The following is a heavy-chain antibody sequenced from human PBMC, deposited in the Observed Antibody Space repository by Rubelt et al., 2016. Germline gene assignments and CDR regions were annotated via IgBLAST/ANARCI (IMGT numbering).Heavy chain of an antibody. CDR1: GGSFSGYY. J-gene: IGHJ4*02. D-gene: IGHD6-13*01. V-gene: IGHV4-34*01. CDR3: AADFLGAAGTGD. Sequence: QVQLQQWGAGLLKPSETLSLTCAVYGGSFSGYYWSWIRQPPGKGLEWIGEINHSGSTTYNPSLKSRVTISVDTSKNQFSRKLSSVTAADTAVYYCAADFLGAAGTGDWGQGTLVTVSS. CDR2: INHSGST.